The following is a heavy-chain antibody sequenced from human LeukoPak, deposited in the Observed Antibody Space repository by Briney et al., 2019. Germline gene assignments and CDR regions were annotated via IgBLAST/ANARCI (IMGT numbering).Heavy chain of an antibody. V-gene: IGHV1-18*01. CDR3: ARDLAPGWAAAAPFDP. CDR2: ISAYNGNT. CDR1: GYTFTSYG. Sequence: ALVKVSCKASGYTFTSYGISWVRQAPGQGLEWMGWISAYNGNTNYAQKLQGRVTMTTDTSTSTAYMELRSLRSDDTAVYYCARDLAPGWAAAAPFDPWGQGTLVTVSS. J-gene: IGHJ5*02. D-gene: IGHD6-13*01.